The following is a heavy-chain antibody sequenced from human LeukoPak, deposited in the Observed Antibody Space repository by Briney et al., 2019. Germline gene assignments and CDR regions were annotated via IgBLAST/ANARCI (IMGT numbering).Heavy chain of an antibody. J-gene: IGHJ6*02. D-gene: IGHD2-8*01. CDR2: INPNSGGT. Sequence: ASVKVSCKASGYTFMRYGISWVRQAPGQGLAWIGWINPNSGGTNYAQKFQGRVTMTRDTSISTAYMELSRLRSDDTAVYYCARGESTYVYYYYYYGMDVWGQGTTVTVSS. V-gene: IGHV1-2*02. CDR3: ARGESTYVYYYYYYGMDV. CDR1: GYTFMRYG.